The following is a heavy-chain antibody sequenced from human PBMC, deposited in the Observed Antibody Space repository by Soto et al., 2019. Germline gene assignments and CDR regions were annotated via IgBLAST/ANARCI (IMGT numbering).Heavy chain of an antibody. CDR1: GGSISSYY. CDR2: IYYSGST. D-gene: IGHD3-10*01. V-gene: IGHV4-59*08. J-gene: IGHJ4*02. CDR3: ARQVMVRGDPYYFDY. Sequence: AETLSLTCTVSGGSISSYYWSWIRQPPGKGLEWIGYIYYSGSTNYNPSLKSRVTISVDTSKNQFSLKLSSVTAADTAVYYCARQVMVRGDPYYFDYWGQGTLVTVS.